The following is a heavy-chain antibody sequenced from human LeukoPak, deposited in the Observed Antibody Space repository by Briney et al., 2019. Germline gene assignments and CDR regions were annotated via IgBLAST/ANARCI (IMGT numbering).Heavy chain of an antibody. D-gene: IGHD6-13*01. Sequence: SETLSLTCAVYGGSFSGYYWSWIRQPPGKGLEWIGEINHSGSTNYNPSLKSRVAISVDTSKNQFSLKLSSVTAADTAVYYCARGRRGYSSSWYERYYFDYWGQGTLVTVSS. J-gene: IGHJ4*02. V-gene: IGHV4-34*01. CDR3: ARGRRGYSSSWYERYYFDY. CDR2: INHSGST. CDR1: GGSFSGYY.